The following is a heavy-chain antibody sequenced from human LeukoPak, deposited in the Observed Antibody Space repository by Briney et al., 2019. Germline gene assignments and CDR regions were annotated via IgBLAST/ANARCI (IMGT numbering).Heavy chain of an antibody. D-gene: IGHD3-22*01. V-gene: IGHV1-2*02. Sequence: GASVKVSCKASGYTFTGYYMHWVRQAPGQGREWMGWINPNSGGTNYAQKFQGRVTMTRDTSISTAYMELSRLRSDDTAVYYCASCDYYDSSGYMNLWGQGTLVTVSS. CDR2: INPNSGGT. CDR1: GYTFTGYY. J-gene: IGHJ4*02. CDR3: ASCDYYDSSGYMNL.